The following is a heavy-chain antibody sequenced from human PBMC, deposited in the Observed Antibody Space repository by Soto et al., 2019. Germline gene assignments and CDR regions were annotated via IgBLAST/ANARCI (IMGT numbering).Heavy chain of an antibody. CDR2: IKQDGSEK. V-gene: IGHV3-7*01. CDR3: ARDQAHVMITFGGAESWFDP. D-gene: IGHD3-16*01. CDR1: GFTFSSYW. Sequence: GGSLRLSCAASGFTFSSYWMSWVRQAPGKGLEWVANIKQDGSEKYYVDSVKGRFTISRDNAKNSLYLQMNSLRAEDTAVYYCARDQAHVMITFGGAESWFDPWGQETLVTVSS. J-gene: IGHJ5*02.